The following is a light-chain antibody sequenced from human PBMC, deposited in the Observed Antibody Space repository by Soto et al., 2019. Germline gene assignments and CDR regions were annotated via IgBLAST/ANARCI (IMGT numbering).Light chain of an antibody. J-gene: IGLJ3*02. Sequence: QSVLTQPPSASGTPGQRVTISCSGSRSNIGGNTVNWYQQYPGAAPKLLIFSANQRPSGVPDRFSGSKSGTSASLAISGLQSEDEADYHCAAWDDSLKGLVFGGGTKVTVL. V-gene: IGLV1-44*01. CDR1: RSNIGGNT. CDR3: AAWDDSLKGLV. CDR2: SAN.